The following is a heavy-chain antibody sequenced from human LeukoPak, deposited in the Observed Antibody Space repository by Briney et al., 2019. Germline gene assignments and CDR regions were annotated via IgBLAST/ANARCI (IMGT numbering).Heavy chain of an antibody. CDR2: ISSSSSYI. CDR1: GFTFSSYA. V-gene: IGHV3-21*01. D-gene: IGHD1-26*01. CDR3: ARSVGATMRKNLYFDY. J-gene: IGHJ4*02. Sequence: GGSLSLSCAASGFTFSSYAMNWVRQAPGKGLEWVSSISSSSSYIYYADSVKGRFTISRDNAKNSLYLQMNSLRAEDTAVYYCARSVGATMRKNLYFDYWGQGTLVTVSS.